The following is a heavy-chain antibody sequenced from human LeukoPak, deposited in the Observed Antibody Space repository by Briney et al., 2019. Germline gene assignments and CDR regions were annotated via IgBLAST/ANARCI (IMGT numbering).Heavy chain of an antibody. CDR2: IYTSGST. D-gene: IGHD6-6*01. J-gene: IGHJ6*02. CDR1: GGSISGYY. Sequence: SETLSLTCTVSGGSISGYYWSWIRQPAGKGLEWIGRIYTSGSTNYNPSLKSRVTVSVDTSKNQFSLKLTSVTAADTAVYYCARARVGSSSPLGYYYYGMDVWGQGTTVTVSS. V-gene: IGHV4-4*07. CDR3: ARARVGSSSPLGYYYYGMDV.